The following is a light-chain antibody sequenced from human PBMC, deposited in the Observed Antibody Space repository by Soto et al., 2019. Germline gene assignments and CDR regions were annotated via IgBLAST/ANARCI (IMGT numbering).Light chain of an antibody. CDR3: QQRSNWPT. V-gene: IGKV3D-20*02. CDR2: EAS. J-gene: IGKJ1*01. Sequence: EIVLTQSPGTLSLSPGERATLSCRASQSVSNNYLAWYQQKPGQAPGLLIYEASTRATGIPARFSGSGSGTDFTLTISSLEPEDFAVYYCQQRSNWPTFGQGTKVDI. CDR1: QSVSNNY.